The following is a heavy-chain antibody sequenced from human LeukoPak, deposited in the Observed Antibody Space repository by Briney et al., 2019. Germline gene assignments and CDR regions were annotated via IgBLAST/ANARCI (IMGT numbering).Heavy chain of an antibody. V-gene: IGHV3-23*01. D-gene: IGHD2-8*01. Sequence: GGSLRLSCAASGFTFSSYAMSWVRQAPGKGLEWVSAISGSGGSTYYADSVKGRFTISRDNSKNTLYLQMNSLRAEDTAVYYCAKAGPRYRTNGVCLTQLVTYYYMDVWGKGTTVTVSS. CDR1: GFTFSSYA. CDR2: ISGSGGST. CDR3: AKAGPRYRTNGVCLTQLVTYYYMDV. J-gene: IGHJ6*03.